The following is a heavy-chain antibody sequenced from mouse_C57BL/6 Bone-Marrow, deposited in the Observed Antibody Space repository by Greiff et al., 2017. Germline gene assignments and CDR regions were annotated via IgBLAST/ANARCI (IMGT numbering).Heavy chain of an antibody. CDR1: GYTFTSYW. CDR3: ARYPDLRWYHYYAMDY. D-gene: IGHD2-1*01. Sequence: QVQLQQPGAELVKPGASVKMSCKASGYTFTSYWITWVKQRPGQGLEWIGDIYPGSGSTNYNEKFKSKATLTVDTSSSTAYMQLSSLTSEDSAVYYCARYPDLRWYHYYAMDYWGQGTSVTVTS. J-gene: IGHJ4*01. CDR2: IYPGSGST. V-gene: IGHV1-55*01.